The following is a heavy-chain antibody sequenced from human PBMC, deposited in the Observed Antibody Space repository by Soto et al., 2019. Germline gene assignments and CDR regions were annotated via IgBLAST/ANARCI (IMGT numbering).Heavy chain of an antibody. CDR1: GFTFSSYG. Sequence: QVQLVESGGGVVQPGRSLRLSCAASGFTFSSYGMHWVRQAPGKGLEWVAVIWYDGSNKYYADSVKGRFTISRDNSKNTLYLQMNSLRAEDTAVYYCARAIAPYGSGSYFFYWGQGTLVTVSS. D-gene: IGHD3-10*01. CDR2: IWYDGSNK. CDR3: ARAIAPYGSGSYFFY. J-gene: IGHJ4*02. V-gene: IGHV3-33*01.